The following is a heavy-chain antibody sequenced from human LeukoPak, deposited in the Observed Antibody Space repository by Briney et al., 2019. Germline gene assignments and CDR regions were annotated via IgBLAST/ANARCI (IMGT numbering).Heavy chain of an antibody. V-gene: IGHV3-7*01. CDR3: ARDFGDYYFDY. J-gene: IGHJ4*02. CDR2: IKHDGSEK. CDR1: GFTFSNYW. Sequence: PGGSLRLSCAASGFTFSNYWMSWVRQAPGKGLEWVANIKHDGSEKYYADSVKGRFTISRDNSKNTLYLQMNSLRAEDTAVYYCARDFGDYYFDYWGQGTLVTVSS. D-gene: IGHD4-17*01.